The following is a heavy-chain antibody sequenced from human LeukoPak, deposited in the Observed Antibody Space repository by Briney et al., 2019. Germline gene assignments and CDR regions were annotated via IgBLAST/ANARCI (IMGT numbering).Heavy chain of an antibody. CDR2: IYPSDSDT. J-gene: IGHJ5*02. V-gene: IGHV5-51*01. CDR3: VRQRGWFDP. CDR1: GYSFTSYW. Sequence: GESLKISCKASGYSFTSYWIAWVRQMPGKGLEWMGIIYPSDSDTRYNPSFQGQVTISADKSITTAYLQWSRLKASDTAMYYCVRQRGWFDPWGQGTLVTVSS.